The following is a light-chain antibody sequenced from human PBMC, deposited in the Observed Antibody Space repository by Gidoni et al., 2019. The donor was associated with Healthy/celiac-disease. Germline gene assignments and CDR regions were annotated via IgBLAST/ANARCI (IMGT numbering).Light chain of an antibody. J-gene: IGKJ1*01. CDR2: AAS. Sequence: DIQMTQSPSSLSASVGDRVTITCRASQSISSYLNWYQQKPGKAPKLLIYAASSFQSGVPSRFSCSGSGTDFTLTISSLQPEDFATYYCQQSYSTPWTFXXXTKVEIK. V-gene: IGKV1-39*01. CDR3: QQSYSTPWT. CDR1: QSISSY.